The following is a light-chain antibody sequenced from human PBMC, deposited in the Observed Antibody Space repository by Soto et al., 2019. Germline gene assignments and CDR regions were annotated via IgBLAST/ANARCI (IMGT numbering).Light chain of an antibody. J-gene: IGLJ1*01. CDR2: DVS. Sequence: QSALTPPRSVSGSPGQSVTISCTGTSSDVGGYNYVSWYQQHPGKAPKLMIYDVSKRPSGVPDRFSGSKSGNTASLTVSGLQTEDEADYYCSSHAGNNNYVFGTGTKVTVL. CDR1: SSDVGGYNY. CDR3: SSHAGNNNYV. V-gene: IGLV2-11*01.